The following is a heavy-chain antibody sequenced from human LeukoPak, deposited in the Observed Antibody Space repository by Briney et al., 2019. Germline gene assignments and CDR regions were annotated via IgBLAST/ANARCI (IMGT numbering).Heavy chain of an antibody. CDR1: GLTFSAYS. D-gene: IGHD3-16*02. CDR2: ISAREGAT. Sequence: GGSLRLSCTVSGLTFSAYSLIWVRQAPQKGLEWVSVISAREGATYYADSGRGRFTISRDNSRNTVYLQMNSLRAEDTAVYYCANYDYVWGSHRHFEYWGQGTLVTVSS. V-gene: IGHV3-23*01. CDR3: ANYDYVWGSHRHFEY. J-gene: IGHJ4*02.